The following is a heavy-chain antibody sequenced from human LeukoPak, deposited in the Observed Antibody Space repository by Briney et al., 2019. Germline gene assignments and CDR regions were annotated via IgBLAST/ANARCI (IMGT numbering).Heavy chain of an antibody. J-gene: IGHJ3*02. V-gene: IGHV4-59*13. CDR1: GGPISSTF. CDR2: IYSSGTT. Sequence: ETLCLTCTVSGGPISSTFWSWICQPPGKGLEWIGYIYSSGTTDYNPSLKSRVTISLYTSKNQFSLKLRSVTAADTAVYYCARYCDTTAYTGAVAFDIWGQGTIVAVTS. D-gene: IGHD3-16*01. CDR3: ARYCDTTAYTGAVAFDI.